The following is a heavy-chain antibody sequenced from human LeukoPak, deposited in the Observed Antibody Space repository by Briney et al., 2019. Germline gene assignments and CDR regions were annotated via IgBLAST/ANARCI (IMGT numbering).Heavy chain of an antibody. CDR2: IRYDGSNK. V-gene: IGHV3-30*02. CDR3: AKDLPKWELPAFDY. CDR1: GFTFSSYG. J-gene: IGHJ4*02. Sequence: GGSLRLSCAASGFTFSSYGMHWVRQAPGKGLEWVAFIRYDGSNKYYADSVKGRFTISRDNSKNTLYLQMNSLRAEDTAVYYCAKDLPKWELPAFDYWGQGTLVTVSS. D-gene: IGHD1-26*01.